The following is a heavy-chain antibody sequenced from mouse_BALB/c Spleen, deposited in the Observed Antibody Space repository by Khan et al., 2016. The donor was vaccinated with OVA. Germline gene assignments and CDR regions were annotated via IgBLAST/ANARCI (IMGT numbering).Heavy chain of an antibody. V-gene: IGHV1-77*01. Sequence: QVQLKQSGPELVKPGASVKMSCKASGYTFTDYVISWVKQRTGQGLEWIGEIFPGSGTPYYSAKFKGKATLTADKSSNTAYMQLSSLISEDSAVYFCARFYYGSKVYYFDYWGQGTTLTVSS. D-gene: IGHD1-1*01. CDR3: ARFYYGSKVYYFDY. CDR2: IFPGSGTP. J-gene: IGHJ2*01. CDR1: GYTFTDYV.